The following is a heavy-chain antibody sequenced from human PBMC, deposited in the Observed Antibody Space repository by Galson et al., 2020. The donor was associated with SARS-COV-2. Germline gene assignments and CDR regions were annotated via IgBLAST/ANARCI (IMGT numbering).Heavy chain of an antibody. Sequence: VQVSCKASGGPFSSYAISWVRQAPGQGLEWMGGIIPILGIANYAQKFQGRVTITADKSTSTAYMELSSLRSEDTAVYYCARDYNWNLGWFDPWGQGTLVTDSS. D-gene: IGHD1-7*01. J-gene: IGHJ5*02. CDR2: IIPILGIA. V-gene: IGHV1-69*10. CDR1: GGPFSSYA. CDR3: ARDYNWNLGWFDP.